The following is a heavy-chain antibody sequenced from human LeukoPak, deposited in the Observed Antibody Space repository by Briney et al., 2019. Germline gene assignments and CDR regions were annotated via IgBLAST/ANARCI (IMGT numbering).Heavy chain of an antibody. J-gene: IGHJ4*02. CDR2: ISSGGTFP. Sequence: GGSLRLSCAASGFSFSHFYMSWIRQAPGKRLEWVSHISSGGTFPRYSDSVKGRFTISRDNAKNSLYLQMNALRAEDTAFYFCAKSTIAAAGNFDSWGQGTLVTVSS. D-gene: IGHD6-25*01. CDR1: GFSFSHFY. V-gene: IGHV3-11*06. CDR3: AKSTIAAAGNFDS.